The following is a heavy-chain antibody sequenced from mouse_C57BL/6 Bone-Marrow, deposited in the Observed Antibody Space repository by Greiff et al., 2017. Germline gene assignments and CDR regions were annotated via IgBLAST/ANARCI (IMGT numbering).Heavy chain of an antibody. CDR2: IDPETGGT. V-gene: IGHV1-15*01. Sequence: VQLQQSGAELVRPGASVTLSCKASGYTFTDYEMHWVKQTPVHGLEWIGAIDPETGGTAYNQKFKGKAILTADKSSSTAYMELRSLTSEDSAVYYGARCPYYYGSSPWLAYWGQGTLVTVSA. CDR1: GYTFTDYE. J-gene: IGHJ3*01. D-gene: IGHD1-1*01. CDR3: ARCPYYYGSSPWLAY.